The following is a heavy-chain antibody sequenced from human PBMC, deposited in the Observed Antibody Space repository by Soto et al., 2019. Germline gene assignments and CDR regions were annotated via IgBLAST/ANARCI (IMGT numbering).Heavy chain of an antibody. V-gene: IGHV3-15*01. J-gene: IGHJ4*02. Sequence: GGSLRLSCAVSGFNFDIAWMSWVRQVPGGGLEWVGRIKTEADGGTTDYAAAVKGRFTISRDESQTTVFLEMNSLKTEDTAIYFCTTFSYAYTLFDNWGQGTRVTVSS. CDR2: IKTEADGGTT. D-gene: IGHD5-18*01. CDR1: GFNFDIAW. CDR3: TTFSYAYTLFDN.